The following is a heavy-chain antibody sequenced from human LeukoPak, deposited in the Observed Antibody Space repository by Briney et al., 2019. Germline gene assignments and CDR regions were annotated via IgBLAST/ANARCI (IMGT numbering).Heavy chain of an antibody. CDR2: FSGSSRNT. V-gene: IGHV3-23*01. CDR1: GFTFSSNA. CDR3: AKRVGAGGYYFDY. D-gene: IGHD2-2*01. Sequence: GGSLRLSCAASGFTFSSNAMSWVRQAPGKGLEWVSTFSGSSRNTYYAESVKGRFTISRDNSKSTLYLQMNSLRAEDTAVYYCAKRVGAGGYYFDYWGQGTLVSVSS. J-gene: IGHJ4*02.